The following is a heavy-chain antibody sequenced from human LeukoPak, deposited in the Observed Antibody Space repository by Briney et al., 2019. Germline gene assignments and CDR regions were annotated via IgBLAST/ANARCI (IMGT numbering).Heavy chain of an antibody. CDR1: GGSFSGYY. D-gene: IGHD4-17*01. J-gene: IGHJ6*03. CDR3: ARVGGDYGNYYYYYYMDV. Sequence: SETLSLTCAVYGGSFSGYYWSWIRQPPGKGLEWIGSIYHSGSTYYNPSPKSRVTISVDTSKNQFSLKLSSVTAADTAVYYCARVGGDYGNYYYYYYMDVWGKGTTVTVSS. CDR2: IYHSGST. V-gene: IGHV4-34*01.